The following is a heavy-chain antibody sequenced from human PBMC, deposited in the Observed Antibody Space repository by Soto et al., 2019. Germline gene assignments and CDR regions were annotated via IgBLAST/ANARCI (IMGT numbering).Heavy chain of an antibody. D-gene: IGHD6-13*01. CDR3: AKRIAAAADFYFDY. Sequence: EVQLLESGGGLVQPGGSLRLSCAASAFTFSNYVMNWVRQAPGKGLEWVSTISGSGGSTYYADSVKGRFTISRDNSKNTLYLQMKSLRAEDTAVYYCAKRIAAAADFYFDYWGQGTLVTASS. CDR1: AFTFSNYV. CDR2: ISGSGGST. V-gene: IGHV3-23*01. J-gene: IGHJ4*02.